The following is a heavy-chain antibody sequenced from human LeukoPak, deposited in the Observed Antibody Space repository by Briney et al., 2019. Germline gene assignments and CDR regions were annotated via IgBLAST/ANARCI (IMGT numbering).Heavy chain of an antibody. V-gene: IGHV3-21*01. J-gene: IGHJ4*02. Sequence: PGGSLRLSCAASGFTFSSYSMNWVRQAPGKGLEWVSSISSSSSYIYYADSVKGRFTISRDNSKNTLYLQMNSLRAEDTAVYYCARVIAVAGQGGYWGQGTLVTVSS. CDR3: ARVIAVAGQGGY. CDR1: GFTFSSYS. CDR2: ISSSSSYI. D-gene: IGHD6-19*01.